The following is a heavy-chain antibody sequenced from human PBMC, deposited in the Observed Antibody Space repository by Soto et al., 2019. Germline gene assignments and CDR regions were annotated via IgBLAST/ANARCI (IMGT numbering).Heavy chain of an antibody. J-gene: IGHJ6*02. CDR3: ARDSSCWSGRVVYGMDV. V-gene: IGHV3-21*01. Sequence: GGSLRLSCAASGFTFSSYSMNWVRQAPGKGLEWVSSISSSSSYIYYADSVKGRFTISRDNAKNSLYLQMKSLRAEDTAVYYCARDSSCWSGRVVYGMDVWRELTTVTV. D-gene: IGHD6-19*01. CDR1: GFTFSSYS. CDR2: ISSSSSYI.